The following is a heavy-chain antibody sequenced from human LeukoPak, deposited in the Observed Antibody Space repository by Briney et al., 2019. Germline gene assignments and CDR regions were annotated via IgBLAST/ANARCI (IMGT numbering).Heavy chain of an antibody. D-gene: IGHD3-3*01. CDR1: GLTFGGYW. J-gene: IGHJ4*02. CDR2: INPDGSIK. V-gene: IGHV3-7*01. CDR3: ASGFLQWLY. Sequence: GGSLRLSCAASGLTFGGYWMSWVRQAPGRGLEWVANINPDGSIKYYVDSIKGRFTISRDNAKNSLYLQMNSLRAEDTAVYYCASGFLQWLYWGQGTLVTVSS.